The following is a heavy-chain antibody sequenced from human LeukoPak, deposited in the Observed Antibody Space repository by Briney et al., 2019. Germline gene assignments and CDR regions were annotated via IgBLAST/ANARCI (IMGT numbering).Heavy chain of an antibody. CDR2: INPSGSST. J-gene: IGHJ5*02. CDR1: GGTFSSYA. CDR3: ARDNSVGDIAWWFDP. V-gene: IGHV1-46*01. Sequence: GASVKVSCKASGGTFSSYAISWVRQAPGQGLEWMGLINPSGSSTLYAQKFQGRVTMTRDRSTTTDYMELSSLRSEDTAVYYCARDNSVGDIAWWFDPWGQGTLVTVSS. D-gene: IGHD3-16*02.